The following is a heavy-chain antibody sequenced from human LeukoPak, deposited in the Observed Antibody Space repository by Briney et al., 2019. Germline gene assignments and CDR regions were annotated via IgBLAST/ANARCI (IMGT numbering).Heavy chain of an antibody. J-gene: IGHJ5*02. CDR2: INPNSGGT. V-gene: IGHV1-2*02. Sequence: ASVKVSCKASGYTFTGYYMHWVRRAPGEGLEWLGWINPNSGGTNYAQKFQGRVTMTRDTSISTAYMELSRLRSDDTAVYYCAREASCSGGSCYSAESSYNWFDPWGQGALVTVSS. CDR1: GYTFTGYY. D-gene: IGHD2-15*01. CDR3: AREASCSGGSCYSAESSYNWFDP.